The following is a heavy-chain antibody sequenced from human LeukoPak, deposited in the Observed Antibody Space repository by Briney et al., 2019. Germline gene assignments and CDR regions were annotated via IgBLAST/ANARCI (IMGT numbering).Heavy chain of an antibody. D-gene: IGHD3-3*01. J-gene: IGHJ4*02. CDR3: ARSPGDFWSGYYMANYFDY. CDR1: GYTFTGYY. CDR2: VNPNSGGT. V-gene: IGHV1-2*02. Sequence: ASVKVSCRASGYTFTGYYMHWVRQAPGQGLGWMGWVNPNSGGTNYAQKFQGRVTMTRDTSISTAYMELSRLRSDDTAVYYCARSPGDFWSGYYMANYFDYWGQGTLVTVSS.